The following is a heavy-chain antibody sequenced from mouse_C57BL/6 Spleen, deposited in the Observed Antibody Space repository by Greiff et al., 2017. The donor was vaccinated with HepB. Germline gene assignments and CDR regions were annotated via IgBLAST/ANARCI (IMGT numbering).Heavy chain of an antibody. V-gene: IGHV1-15*01. D-gene: IGHD1-1*01. CDR3: TRSSITTVFDY. J-gene: IGHJ2*01. Sequence: VQLQQSGAELVRPGASVTLSCKASGYTFTDYEMHWVKQTPVHGLEWIGAIDPETGGTAYNQKFKGKAILTADKSSSTAYMELRSLTSEDSAVYYCTRSSITTVFDYWGQGTTLTVSS. CDR1: GYTFTDYE. CDR2: IDPETGGT.